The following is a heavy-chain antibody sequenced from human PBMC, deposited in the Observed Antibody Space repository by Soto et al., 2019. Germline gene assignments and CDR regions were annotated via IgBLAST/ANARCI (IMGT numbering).Heavy chain of an antibody. V-gene: IGHV3-11*01. CDR3: ARNTISAAGADYYGLDV. D-gene: IGHD6-13*01. CDR2: MSSSGVTV. Sequence: LRLSCAGSGFTFSDYYMSWIRQAPGQGLEWVSYMSSSGVTVFYADSVKGRFTISRDNAKNSLYLQMYSLRAEDSAVYYCARNTISAAGADYYGLDVWGQGTTVTVSS. CDR1: GFTFSDYY. J-gene: IGHJ6*02.